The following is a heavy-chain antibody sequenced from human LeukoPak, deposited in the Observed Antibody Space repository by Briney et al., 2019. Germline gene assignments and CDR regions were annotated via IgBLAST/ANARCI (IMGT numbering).Heavy chain of an antibody. CDR3: APEGFDC. J-gene: IGHJ4*02. CDR2: ISWNSGSI. Sequence: GRSLRLSCAASGFTFDDYAMHWVRQAPGKGLEWVSGISWNSGSIGYADSVKGRFTISRDNAKNSLYLQMNSLRAEDTALYYCAPEGFDCWGQGTLVTVSS. V-gene: IGHV3-9*01. CDR1: GFTFDDYA. D-gene: IGHD1-14*01.